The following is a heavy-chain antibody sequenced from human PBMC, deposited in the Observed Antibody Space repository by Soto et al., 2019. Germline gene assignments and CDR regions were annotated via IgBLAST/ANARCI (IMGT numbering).Heavy chain of an antibody. Sequence: ASETLSLTCTVSGGSISSYYWSWIRQPPGKGLEWIGYIYYSGSTNYNPSLKSRVTISVDTSKNQFSLKLSSVTAADTAVYYCARQNYYDFWSGPWFDPWGQGTLVTVSS. J-gene: IGHJ5*02. CDR2: IYYSGST. CDR1: GGSISSYY. D-gene: IGHD3-3*01. V-gene: IGHV4-59*08. CDR3: ARQNYYDFWSGPWFDP.